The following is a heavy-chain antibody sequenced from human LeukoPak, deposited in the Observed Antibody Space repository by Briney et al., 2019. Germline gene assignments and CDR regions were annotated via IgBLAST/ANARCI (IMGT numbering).Heavy chain of an antibody. Sequence: ASVKVSCTASGYTFTGYYMHWVRQAPGQGLEWMGWINPNSGGTNYAQKFQGRVTMTRDTSISTAYMELSRLRSDDTAVYYCARGEATWASNSSSWYNDYWGQGTLVTVSS. J-gene: IGHJ4*02. V-gene: IGHV1-2*02. CDR2: INPNSGGT. CDR1: GYTFTGYY. CDR3: ARGEATWASNSSSWYNDY. D-gene: IGHD6-13*01.